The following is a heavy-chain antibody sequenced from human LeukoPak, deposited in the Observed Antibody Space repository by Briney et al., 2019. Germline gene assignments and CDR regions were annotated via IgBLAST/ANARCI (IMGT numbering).Heavy chain of an antibody. Sequence: SETLSLTCTVSGGSISSSSYYWGWIRQPPGKGLEWIGSIYYSGSTYYNPSLKSRVTISVDTSKNQFSLKLSSVTAADTAVYYCASIGEGVDYWGQGTLVTVSS. J-gene: IGHJ4*02. D-gene: IGHD4-17*01. V-gene: IGHV4-39*01. CDR3: ASIGEGVDY. CDR2: IYYSGST. CDR1: GGSISSSSYY.